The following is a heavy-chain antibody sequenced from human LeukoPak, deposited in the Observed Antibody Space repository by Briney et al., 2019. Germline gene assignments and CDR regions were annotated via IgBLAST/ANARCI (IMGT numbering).Heavy chain of an antibody. D-gene: IGHD6-13*01. CDR1: GFTFSSYS. CDR2: ISSSSSTI. J-gene: IGHJ4*02. V-gene: IGHV3-48*04. Sequence: PGGSLRLSCAASGFTFSSYSMNWVRQAPGKGLEWVSYISSSSSTIYYADSVKGRFTISRDNAKNSLYLQMNSLRAEDTAVYYCARETFGLAAAWPDYWGQGTLVTVSS. CDR3: ARETFGLAAAWPDY.